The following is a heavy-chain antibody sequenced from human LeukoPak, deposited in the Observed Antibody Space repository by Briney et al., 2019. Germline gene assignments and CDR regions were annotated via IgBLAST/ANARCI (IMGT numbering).Heavy chain of an antibody. CDR3: ARDYDCSGGTCYSYYFDS. Sequence: GGSLRLSCAASGFTFSSYSMNWVRQAPGEGLEWVSYISSRSSTIYYADSVKGRFTISRDNAKNSLSLQMNSLRAEDTAVYYWARDYDCSGGTCYSYYFDSGGRGTLVTVPS. J-gene: IGHJ4*02. CDR1: GFTFSSYS. V-gene: IGHV3-48*01. CDR2: ISSRSSTI. D-gene: IGHD2-15*01.